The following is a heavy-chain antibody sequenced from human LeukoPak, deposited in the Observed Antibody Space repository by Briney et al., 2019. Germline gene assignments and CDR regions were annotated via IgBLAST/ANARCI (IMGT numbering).Heavy chain of an antibody. CDR2: IYYSGST. V-gene: IGHV4-59*08. J-gene: IGHJ4*02. CDR3: AIGGQLRIAAAGKPYYFDY. CDR1: GGSISSYY. D-gene: IGHD6-13*01. Sequence: SETLSLTCTVSGGSISSYYWSWIRQPPGKGLEWIGYIYYSGSTNYNPSLKSRVTISVDTSKNQFSLKLSSVTAADTAVYYCAIGGQLRIAAAGKPYYFDYWGQGTLVTVSS.